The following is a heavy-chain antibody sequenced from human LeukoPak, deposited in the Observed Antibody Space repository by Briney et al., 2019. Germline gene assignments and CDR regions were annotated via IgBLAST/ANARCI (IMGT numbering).Heavy chain of an antibody. J-gene: IGHJ4*02. CDR1: GFTFSDYY. Sequence: GGSLRLSCAASGFTFSDYYMSWIRQAPGKGLEWVSYISSSGSTIYYADSVKGRFTISRDNAKNSLYLQMNSPRAEDTAVYYCARDQYCSGGSCYVGYFDYWGQGTLVTVSS. V-gene: IGHV3-11*01. CDR3: ARDQYCSGGSCYVGYFDY. CDR2: ISSSGSTI. D-gene: IGHD2-15*01.